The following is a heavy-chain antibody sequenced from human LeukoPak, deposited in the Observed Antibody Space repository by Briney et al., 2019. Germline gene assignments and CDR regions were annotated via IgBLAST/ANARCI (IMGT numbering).Heavy chain of an antibody. CDR1: EDSISSSTYY. CDR2: INHSGST. V-gene: IGHV4-39*07. J-gene: IGHJ6*03. D-gene: IGHD4-11*01. Sequence: PSETLSLTCTVSEDSISSSTYYWGWVRQTPGKGLEWIGEINHSGSTNYNPSLKSRVTISVDTSKNQFSLKLSSVTAADTAVYYCARYSNYGDYYYYYMDVWGKGTTVTVSS. CDR3: ARYSNYGDYYYYYMDV.